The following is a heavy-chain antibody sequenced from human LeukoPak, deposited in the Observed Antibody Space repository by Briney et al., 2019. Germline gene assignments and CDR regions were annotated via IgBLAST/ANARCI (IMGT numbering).Heavy chain of an antibody. Sequence: GGSLRLSCAASGFTFSSYSMNWVRQAPGKGLEWVSSISSSSSYIYYADSVKGRFTISRDNAKNSLYLQMNSLRAEDTAVYYCARDDRSYYDLWSGYYRPVDYWGQGTLVTVSS. CDR2: ISSSSSYI. V-gene: IGHV3-21*01. CDR1: GFTFSSYS. D-gene: IGHD3-3*01. CDR3: ARDDRSYYDLWSGYYRPVDY. J-gene: IGHJ4*02.